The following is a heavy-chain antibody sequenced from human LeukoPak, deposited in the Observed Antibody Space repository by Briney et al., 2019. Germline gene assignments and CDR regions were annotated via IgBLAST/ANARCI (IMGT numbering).Heavy chain of an antibody. J-gene: IGHJ4*02. D-gene: IGHD5-18*01. Sequence: SVKVSCKASGGTFSSYAISRVRQAPGQGLEWMGRIIPILGIANYAQKFQGRVTITADKSTSTAYMELSSLRSEDTAVYYCALPDVDTAMVTYFDYWGQGTLVTVSS. CDR2: IIPILGIA. CDR1: GGTFSSYA. CDR3: ALPDVDTAMVTYFDY. V-gene: IGHV1-69*04.